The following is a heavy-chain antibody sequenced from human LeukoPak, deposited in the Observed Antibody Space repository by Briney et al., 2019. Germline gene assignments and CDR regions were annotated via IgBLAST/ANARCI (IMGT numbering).Heavy chain of an antibody. CDR3: ARGRGGTYYFDY. CDR2: INHSGST. V-gene: IGHV4-34*01. J-gene: IGHJ4*02. D-gene: IGHD1-1*01. Sequence: ETSETLSLTCAVYGGSFSGYYWSWIRQPPGKGLEWIGEINHSGSTNYNPSLKSRVTISVDTSKNQFSLKLSSVTAADTAVYYCARGRGGTYYFDYWGQGTLVTVSS. CDR1: GGSFSGYY.